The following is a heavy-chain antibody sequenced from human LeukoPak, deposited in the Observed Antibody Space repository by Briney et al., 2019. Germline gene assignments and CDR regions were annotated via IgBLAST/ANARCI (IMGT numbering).Heavy chain of an antibody. Sequence: SVKVSCKASGGTFSSYAISWVRQAPGQGLEWMGGIIPIFGTANYAQKFQGRVTITADKSTSTAYMELSSLRSEDTAVYYCATRIAARPRAPFYFDYWGQGTLVTVSS. J-gene: IGHJ4*02. D-gene: IGHD6-6*01. V-gene: IGHV1-69*06. CDR1: GGTFSSYA. CDR2: IIPIFGTA. CDR3: ATRIAARPRAPFYFDY.